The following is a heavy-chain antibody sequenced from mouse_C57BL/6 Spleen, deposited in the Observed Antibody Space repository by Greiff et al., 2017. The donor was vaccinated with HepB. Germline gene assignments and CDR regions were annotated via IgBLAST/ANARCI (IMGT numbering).Heavy chain of an antibody. CDR3: AMGEFITSVVLDY. CDR1: GYTFTSYW. D-gene: IGHD1-1*01. V-gene: IGHV1-53*01. Sequence: VQLQQPGTELVKPGASVKLSCKASGYTFTSYWMHWVKQRPGQGLEWIGNINPSNGGTNYNEKFKSKATLTVDKSSSTAYMQLSSLTSEDSAVYYGAMGEFITSVVLDYWGQGTTLTVSS. J-gene: IGHJ2*01. CDR2: INPSNGGT.